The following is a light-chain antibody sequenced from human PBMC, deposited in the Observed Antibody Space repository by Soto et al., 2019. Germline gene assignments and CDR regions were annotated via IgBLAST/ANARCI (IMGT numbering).Light chain of an antibody. Sequence: QSALTQPASVSGSPGQSIAISCTGTSSDVGGYKYVSWYQQHPGKAPKLMIYDVSNRPSGVSDRFSGSKSGNTASLTISGLQAEVEADYSCTSYPSSSTYVFGTGTKVTVL. CDR3: TSYPSSSTYV. CDR2: DVS. J-gene: IGLJ1*01. V-gene: IGLV2-14*01. CDR1: SSDVGGYKY.